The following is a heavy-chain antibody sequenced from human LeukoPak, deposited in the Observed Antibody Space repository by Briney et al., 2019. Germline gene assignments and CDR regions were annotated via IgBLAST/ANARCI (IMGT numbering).Heavy chain of an antibody. J-gene: IGHJ4*02. CDR3: ASGYCSSTSCYAPFDY. CDR2: ISAYNGNT. Sequence: ASVKVSCKASGYTFTSYGISWVRQAPGQGLEWMGWISAYNGNTNYAQKLQGRVTMTTDTSTSTAYMELGSLRSGDTAVYYCASGYCSSTSCYAPFDYWGQGTLVTVSS. CDR1: GYTFTSYG. D-gene: IGHD2-2*01. V-gene: IGHV1-18*01.